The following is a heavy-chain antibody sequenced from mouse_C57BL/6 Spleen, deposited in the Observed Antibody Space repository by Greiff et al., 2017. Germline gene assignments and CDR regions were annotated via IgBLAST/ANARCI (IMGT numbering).Heavy chain of an antibody. Sequence: QVHVKQPGAELVKPGASVKLSCKASGYTFTSYWMQWVNQRPGQGLEWIGEIDPSDSYTNYNQKFKGKATLTVDTSSSTAYMQLSSLTSEDSAVYYCARGRYSNYVAYWGQGTLVTVSA. V-gene: IGHV1-50*01. CDR2: IDPSDSYT. CDR3: ARGRYSNYVAY. D-gene: IGHD2-5*01. J-gene: IGHJ3*01. CDR1: GYTFTSYW.